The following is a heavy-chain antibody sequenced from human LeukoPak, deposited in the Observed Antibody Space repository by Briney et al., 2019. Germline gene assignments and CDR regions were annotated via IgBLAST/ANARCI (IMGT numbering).Heavy chain of an antibody. CDR1: GFTLRSYV. V-gene: IGHV3-30*18. Sequence: GGALRLSCAPSGFTLRSYVMHWVRQTPGKGLERVSVISYDGSIKYYADSVKGRFTISRDNSKNTLYLQMNRLRAEDTAVYYCAKMDKKEDSICWYAYYYYGMDVWGQGTTVTVSS. D-gene: IGHD6-19*01. J-gene: IGHJ6*02. CDR2: ISYDGSIK. CDR3: AKMDKKEDSICWYAYYYYGMDV.